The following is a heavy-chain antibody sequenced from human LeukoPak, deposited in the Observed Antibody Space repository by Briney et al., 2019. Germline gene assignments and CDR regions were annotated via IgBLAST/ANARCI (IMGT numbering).Heavy chain of an antibody. CDR3: ARLGRTYYDFWSGP. Sequence: SETLSLTCTVSDGSISSSTYYWGWIRQPPGKGLEWIGTIYYRGSTYYNPSLKSRVTISVDTSKNQFSLKLTSVTAADTAVYYCARLGRTYYDFWSGPWGQGTLVTVSS. D-gene: IGHD3-3*01. J-gene: IGHJ5*02. CDR2: IYYRGST. V-gene: IGHV4-39*01. CDR1: DGSISSSTYY.